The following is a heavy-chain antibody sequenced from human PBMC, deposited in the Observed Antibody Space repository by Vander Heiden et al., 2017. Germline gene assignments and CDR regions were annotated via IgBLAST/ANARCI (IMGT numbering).Heavy chain of an antibody. J-gene: IGHJ4*02. V-gene: IGHV3-30*18. CDR1: GFTFSPYG. D-gene: IGHD3-3*01. CDR3: AKDVYDSSSGYLGPVDN. Sequence: QVQLVESGGGVVQPGRSLTLSCAASGFTFSPYGMHWVRQAPGKGLEWVAVISYDRNNKYYADSVKGRFTISRDNSKKTLYLQMNSLRAEDTAVYYCAKDVYDSSSGYLGPVDNWGQGTLVSVSS. CDR2: ISYDRNNK.